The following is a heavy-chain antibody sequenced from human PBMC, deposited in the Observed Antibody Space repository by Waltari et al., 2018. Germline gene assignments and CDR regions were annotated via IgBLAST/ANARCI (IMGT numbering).Heavy chain of an antibody. CDR3: ARVVGATTYYYYGMDV. CDR2: IIPIFGTA. V-gene: IGHV1-69*13. Sequence: QVQLVQSGAEVKKPGSSVKVSCKASGGTFGSYAISWVRQAPGQGLEWMGGIIPIFGTANYAQKFQGRVTITADESTSTAYMELSSLRSEDTAVYYCARVVGATTYYYYGMDVWGQGTTVTVSS. D-gene: IGHD1-26*01. CDR1: GGTFGSYA. J-gene: IGHJ6*02.